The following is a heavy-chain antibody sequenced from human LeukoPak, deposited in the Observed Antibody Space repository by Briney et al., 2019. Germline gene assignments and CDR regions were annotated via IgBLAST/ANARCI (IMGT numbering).Heavy chain of an antibody. D-gene: IGHD3-16*01. CDR3: ARVGAVRGLMLDDLYCFDL. V-gene: IGHV4-4*07. CDR2: ISATGTT. CDR1: GGSINTFS. J-gene: IGHJ4*02. Sequence: SETQSLTCYLSGGSINTFSWSWLRLPAGKGLEWIGRISATGTTNYNPSLQSPIRMLLDTSKGQVSLKLTSVTATDTAVYFCARVGAVRGLMLDDLYCFDLWGQGTLVTVSS.